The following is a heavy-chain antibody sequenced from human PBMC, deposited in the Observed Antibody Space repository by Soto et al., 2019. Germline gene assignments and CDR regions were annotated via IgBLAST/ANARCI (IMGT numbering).Heavy chain of an antibody. J-gene: IGHJ3*02. Sequence: GGSLRLSCAASGFTFSSYSMNWVRQAPGKGLEWVSYISSSSSTIYYADSVKGRFTISRDNAKNSLYLQMNSLRDEDTAVYYCARDVGAYTYYYDSGRAFDIWGQGTMVTVSS. D-gene: IGHD3-22*01. CDR2: ISSSSSTI. CDR3: ARDVGAYTYYYDSGRAFDI. V-gene: IGHV3-48*02. CDR1: GFTFSSYS.